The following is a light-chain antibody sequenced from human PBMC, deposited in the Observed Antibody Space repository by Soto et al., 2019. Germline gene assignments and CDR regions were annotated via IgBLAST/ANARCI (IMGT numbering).Light chain of an antibody. Sequence: QSALTQPASVSGSPGQSITISCTGTSSDVGSYNLVSWYQQHPGKAPKLMIYEGSKRPSGVSDRFSGSKSGNTASLTISGLQADDEADFYCCSYAGDSTYVFGTGTKVTVL. CDR3: CSYAGDSTYV. V-gene: IGLV2-23*01. J-gene: IGLJ1*01. CDR2: EGS. CDR1: SSDVGSYNL.